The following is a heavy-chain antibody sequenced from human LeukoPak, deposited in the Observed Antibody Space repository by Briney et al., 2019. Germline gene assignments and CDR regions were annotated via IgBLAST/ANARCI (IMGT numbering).Heavy chain of an antibody. J-gene: IGHJ4*02. D-gene: IGHD4-23*01. V-gene: IGHV1-24*01. Sequence: ASVKVSCKVSGYSPIDLSMYWVRQAPGKGLEWMGGFDPDDGETTYAQRFQGRVTITEDTSTDTAYMELTNLRSDDTAVYYCAADTQKTVVPSTDHWGQGTLVTVSS. CDR1: GYSPIDLS. CDR3: AADTQKTVVPSTDH. CDR2: FDPDDGET.